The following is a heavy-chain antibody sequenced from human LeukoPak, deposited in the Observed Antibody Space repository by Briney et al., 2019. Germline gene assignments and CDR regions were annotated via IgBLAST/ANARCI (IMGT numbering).Heavy chain of an antibody. J-gene: IGHJ5*02. V-gene: IGHV3-73*01. CDR3: TRTPAMDRTETWFDP. Sequence: GGSLRLSCAASGFTFSGSAMHWARQASGKGLEWVGRIRSKANSYATTYAASVKGRFTISRDDSKNTAYLQMNSLKTEDTAVYYCTRTPAMDRTETWFDPWGQGTLVTVSS. D-gene: IGHD3-10*01. CDR1: GFTFSGSA. CDR2: IRSKANSYAT.